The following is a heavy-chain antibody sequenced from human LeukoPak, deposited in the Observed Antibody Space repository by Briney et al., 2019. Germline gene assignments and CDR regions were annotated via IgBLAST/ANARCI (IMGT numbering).Heavy chain of an antibody. CDR2: INQDGSGK. D-gene: IGHD4-17*01. Sequence: PGGSLRLSCAASGFTFSSYTTNWVRQAPGKGLEWVADINQDGSGKFYVDSMKGRFTVSRDNAKNSLYLQMNSLRAEDTAVYYCARDPDHGALDFWGQGTLVTVSS. CDR3: ARDPDHGALDF. V-gene: IGHV3-7*01. J-gene: IGHJ4*02. CDR1: GFTFSSYT.